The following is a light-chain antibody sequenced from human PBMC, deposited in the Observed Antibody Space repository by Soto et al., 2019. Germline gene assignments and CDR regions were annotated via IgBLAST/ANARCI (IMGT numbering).Light chain of an antibody. V-gene: IGLV2-8*01. J-gene: IGLJ2*01. CDR3: SSYAGSNIVV. CDR1: SSDVGGYNF. Sequence: QSALTQPPSASGSPGQSVTISCTGTSSDVGGYNFVSWYQQHPGKAPKLMIYEVSERPSGVPDRFSGSKSGNTASLTVSGLKAEAEADYYCSSYAGSNIVVFGGGTKLT. CDR2: EVS.